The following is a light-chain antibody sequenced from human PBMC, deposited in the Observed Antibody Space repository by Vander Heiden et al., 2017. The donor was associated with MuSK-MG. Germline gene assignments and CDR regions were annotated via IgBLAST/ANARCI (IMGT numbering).Light chain of an antibody. CDR1: SSNIGAGYD. CDR3: QSYDISLSGYVV. V-gene: IGLV1-40*01. CDR2: GNF. J-gene: IGLJ2*01. Sequence: QSVLTQPPSVSGAPGQRVTISCTGSSSNIGAGYDVHWYQHLPGRAPKLLIYGNFNRPSGVPDRFSGSKSGTSASLAITGLQAEDEADYYCQSYDISLSGYVVFGGGTKLTVL.